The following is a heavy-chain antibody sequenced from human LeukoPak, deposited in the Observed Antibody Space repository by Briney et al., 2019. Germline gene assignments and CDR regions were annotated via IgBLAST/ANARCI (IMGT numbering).Heavy chain of an antibody. V-gene: IGHV3-48*03. CDR1: GFTFSSYE. CDR2: ISGSGTTT. CDR3: ARGYSTGGFQY. D-gene: IGHD6-19*01. J-gene: IGHJ1*01. Sequence: GSLELSCAASGFTFSSYEMNWVRQAPGKGLEGGSYISGSGTTTYYADSVKGRFTISRDNAKNSLYLQMNSLRAEDTAVYYCARGYSTGGFQYWGQGTLVTVSS.